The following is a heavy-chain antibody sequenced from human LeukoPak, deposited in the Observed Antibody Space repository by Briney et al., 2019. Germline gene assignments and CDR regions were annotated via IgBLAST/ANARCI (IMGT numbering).Heavy chain of an antibody. CDR1: GYTFTGYY. V-gene: IGHV1-2*04. J-gene: IGHJ4*02. D-gene: IGHD6-6*01. CDR3: ARDGQEEEQLVLDY. CDR2: INPNSGGT. Sequence: ASVKVSCKASGYTFTGYYMHWVRQAPGQGLEWMGWINPNSGGTNYAQKFQGWVTMARDTSISTAYMELSRLRSDDTAVYYCARDGQEEEQLVLDYWGQGTLVTVSS.